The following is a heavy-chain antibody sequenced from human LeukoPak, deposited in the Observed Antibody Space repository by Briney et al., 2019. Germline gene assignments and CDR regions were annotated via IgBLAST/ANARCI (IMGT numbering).Heavy chain of an antibody. V-gene: IGHV3-23*01. CDR2: ISGSGGRGGNT. D-gene: IGHD1-26*01. Sequence: GGSLRLSCAASGFTFSSYAMSWVRQAPGKGLEWVSGISGSGGRGGNTYYADSMKGRFTISRDNSKNTLYLQMNSLRAEDTAVYYCARDSGSYLLDPWGQGTLVTVSS. CDR3: ARDSGSYLLDP. J-gene: IGHJ5*02. CDR1: GFTFSSYA.